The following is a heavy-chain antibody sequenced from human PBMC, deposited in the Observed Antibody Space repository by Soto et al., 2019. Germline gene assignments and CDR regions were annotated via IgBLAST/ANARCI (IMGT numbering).Heavy chain of an antibody. J-gene: IGHJ4*02. CDR3: VKDRWVEY. CDR2: ISSNGGST. V-gene: IGHV3-64D*06. Sequence: EVQLVESGGGLVQPGGSLRLSCSVFGFSFSNFAMHWVRQAPGKGLEYVSSISSNGGSTYYADSVKGRFTISRDNSKSTLYLQMSSLRPEDTAVYYCVKDRWVEYWGQGALVTASS. D-gene: IGHD1-26*01. CDR1: GFSFSNFA.